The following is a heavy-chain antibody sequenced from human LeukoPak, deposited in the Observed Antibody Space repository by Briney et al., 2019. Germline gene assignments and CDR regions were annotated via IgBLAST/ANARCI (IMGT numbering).Heavy chain of an antibody. CDR3: ARRVAGYTHFDY. J-gene: IGHJ4*02. CDR1: GYTFTGYY. CDR2: INPNSGGT. D-gene: IGHD6-19*01. V-gene: IGHV1-2*06. Sequence: GASVKVSCTASGYTFTGYYMHWVRQAPGQGLVWMGRINPNSGGTNYAQKFQGRVTMTRDTSISTAYMELSRLRSDDTAVYYCARRVAGYTHFDYWGQGTLVIVSS.